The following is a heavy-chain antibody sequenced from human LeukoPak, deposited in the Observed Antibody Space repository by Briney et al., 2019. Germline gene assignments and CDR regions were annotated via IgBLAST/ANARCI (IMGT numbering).Heavy chain of an antibody. D-gene: IGHD3-16*01. CDR1: GSTFSNNY. CDR2: IYSGDNT. J-gene: IGHJ4*02. V-gene: IGHV3-66*02. CDR3: AGRRVLDASFDY. Sequence: PGGSLRLSCAASGSTFSNNYMSWVRQAPGKGVEGVSVIYSGDNTYYLESVRGRFTISRDNSKNTLFLQMNRLRAEDTAVYYCAGRRVLDASFDYWGQGTLVTVSS.